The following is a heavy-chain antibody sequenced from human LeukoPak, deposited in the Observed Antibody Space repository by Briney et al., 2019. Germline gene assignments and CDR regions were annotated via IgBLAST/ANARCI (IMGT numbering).Heavy chain of an antibody. CDR1: GFTFSTYA. J-gene: IGHJ5*02. D-gene: IGHD2-15*01. V-gene: IGHV3-23*01. Sequence: GESLRLSCAASGFTFSTYAMAWVRQAPGKGLEWVASISVSGDSTYYADSVKGRFSISRDNSKNTLYLQMNSLRAEDTAVYYCAKDQRYCSGGSCYGWFDPWGQGTLVTVSS. CDR2: ISVSGDST. CDR3: AKDQRYCSGGSCYGWFDP.